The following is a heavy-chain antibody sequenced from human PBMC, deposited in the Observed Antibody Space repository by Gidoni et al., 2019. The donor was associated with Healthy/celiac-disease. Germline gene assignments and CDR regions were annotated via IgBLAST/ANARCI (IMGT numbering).Heavy chain of an antibody. J-gene: IGHJ6*02. CDR2: IKQDGSEK. Sequence: EVQLVESGGGLVQPGGSLKLSCAASGFPFSSYWMSWVRKAPGKGLEWVANIKQDGSEKYYVDSVKGRFTISRDNAKNSLYLQMNSLRAEDTAVYYCARAVLLWFGLDVWGQGTTVTVSS. D-gene: IGHD3-10*01. V-gene: IGHV3-7*03. CDR3: ARAVLLWFGLDV. CDR1: GFPFSSYW.